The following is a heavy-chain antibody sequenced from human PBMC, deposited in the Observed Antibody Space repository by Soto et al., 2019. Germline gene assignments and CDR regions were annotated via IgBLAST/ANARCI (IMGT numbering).Heavy chain of an antibody. J-gene: IGHJ6*02. Sequence: ASVKVPCKASGYTFTGYYMHWVRQAPGQGLEWMGWINPNSGGTNYAQKFQGRVTITADESTSTAYMELSSLRSEDTAVYYCARSYQTTLHHGYYYYGMDVWGQGTTVTVSS. D-gene: IGHD1-1*01. CDR3: ARSYQTTLHHGYYYYGMDV. CDR1: GYTFTGYY. V-gene: IGHV1-2*02. CDR2: INPNSGGT.